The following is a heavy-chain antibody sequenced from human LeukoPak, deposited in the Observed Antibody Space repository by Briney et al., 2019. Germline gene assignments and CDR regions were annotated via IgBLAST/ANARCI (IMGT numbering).Heavy chain of an antibody. V-gene: IGHV3-73*01. J-gene: IGHJ4*02. CDR3: TQARGGYCSSTSCYAPFDY. D-gene: IGHD2-2*01. CDR2: LRSKGNSYAT. Sequence: GGSLRLFCAASGFTLSGSAMHWARHASGKGLVGVGRLRSKGNSYATAYAASVKGRFTISRDDSKNTAYLQMNSLKTEDTAVYYCTQARGGYCSSTSCYAPFDYWGQGTLVTVSS. CDR1: GFTLSGSA.